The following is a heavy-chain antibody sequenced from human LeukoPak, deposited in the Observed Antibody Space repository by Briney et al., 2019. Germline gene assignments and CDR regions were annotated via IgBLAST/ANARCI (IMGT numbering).Heavy chain of an antibody. J-gene: IGHJ5*01. D-gene: IGHD1-26*01. CDR2: SRNKANSFST. CDR1: GFTFSDRY. CDR3: AKISMGATETSDS. V-gene: IGHV3-72*01. Sequence: PGGSLRLSCAASGFTFSDRYMDWVRQAPGKGLEWVGRSRNKANSFSTEYAASVKGRFTISRDDSKNSLYLQMNSLKTEDTAVYYCAKISMGATETSDSWGQGTLVTVSS.